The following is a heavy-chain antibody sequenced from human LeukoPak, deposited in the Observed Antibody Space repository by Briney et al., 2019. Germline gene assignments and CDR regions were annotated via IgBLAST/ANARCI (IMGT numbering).Heavy chain of an antibody. CDR1: GGSISSSSYY. D-gene: IGHD1-14*01. CDR3: ARESGTGTFSFYYMDV. Sequence: PSETLSLTCTVSGGSISSSSYYWGWIRQPPGKGLEWIGYLHYSGRSNYNPSLRSRVTISVDTSKNQFSLRLSSVTAADTAVYYCARESGTGTFSFYYMDVWGKGTTVTVSS. J-gene: IGHJ6*03. V-gene: IGHV4-61*01. CDR2: LHYSGRS.